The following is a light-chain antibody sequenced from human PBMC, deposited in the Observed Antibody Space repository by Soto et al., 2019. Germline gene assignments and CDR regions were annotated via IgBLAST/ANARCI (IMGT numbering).Light chain of an antibody. J-gene: IGLJ2*01. CDR2: DVS. V-gene: IGLV2-14*01. CDR3: SSYTSSSTVV. CDR1: SSDVGGYNY. Sequence: QSVLTQPASVSGSPGQAITISCTGTSSDVGGYNYVSWYQQHPCKAPKLMIYDVSSRPSAVSNRFSGSKSGNTASLTISGLQAEDEADYYCSSYTSSSTVVFGGGTKLTVL.